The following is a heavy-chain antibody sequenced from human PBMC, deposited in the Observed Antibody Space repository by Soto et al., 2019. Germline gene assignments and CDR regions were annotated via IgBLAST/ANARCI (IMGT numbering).Heavy chain of an antibody. V-gene: IGHV6-1*01. Sequence: QVQLQESGPGLEKPSQTLSLTCAISGDSVSSNSAAWNWIRQSPSRGLEWLGRTYYRSRWYNDYAVPVRSRITVNADTSKNQFSLQLTSVTPEDTAVYYCAGTTSYQWYYMDVWGKGTTVTVSS. J-gene: IGHJ6*03. CDR1: GDSVSSNSAA. CDR3: AGTTSYQWYYMDV. CDR2: TYYRSRWYN. D-gene: IGHD1-7*01.